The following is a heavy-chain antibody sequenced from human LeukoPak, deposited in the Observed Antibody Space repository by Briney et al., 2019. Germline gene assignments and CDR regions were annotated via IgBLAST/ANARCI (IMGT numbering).Heavy chain of an antibody. CDR3: ARGHYDFWSGYARRSNDPFDI. CDR2: IYYSGST. Sequence: SETLSLTCTVAGGSISSYYWSWIRQPLGKGLEWIGYIYYSGSTNYNPSLKTRVTISVDTYKTQFALKLSALTAADTAVYYCARGHYDFWSGYARRSNDPFDIWGQGTMVTVSS. D-gene: IGHD3-3*01. J-gene: IGHJ3*02. V-gene: IGHV4-59*01. CDR1: GGSISSYY.